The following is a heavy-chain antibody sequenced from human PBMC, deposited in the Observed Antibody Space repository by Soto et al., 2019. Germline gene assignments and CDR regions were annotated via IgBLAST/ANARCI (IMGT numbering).Heavy chain of an antibody. CDR1: GFTFSSYG. D-gene: IGHD3-3*01. CDR2: ISYDGSNK. CDR3: AKGNYYDFWSGPFDY. Sequence: GGSLRLSCAASGFTFSSYGMHWVRQAPGKGLEWVAVISYDGSNKYYADSVKGRFTISRDNSKNTLYLQMNSLRAEDTAVYYCAKGNYYDFWSGPFDYCGQGPLVTASS. J-gene: IGHJ4*02. V-gene: IGHV3-30*18.